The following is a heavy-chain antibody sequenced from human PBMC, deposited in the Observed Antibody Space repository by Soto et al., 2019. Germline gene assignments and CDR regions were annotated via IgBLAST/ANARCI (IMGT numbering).Heavy chain of an antibody. CDR2: IYQSGVT. V-gene: IGHV4-30-2*01. CDR3: AGMPYTSGLRFDP. J-gene: IGHJ5*02. Sequence: PSETLSLTRTVSGDSYSISTYSWSWIRQPPGKALEWVGFIYQSGVTSYNPSLKSRVTISLDRSNNQCSLKLTSVTAADTAVYYCAGMPYTSGLRFDPWGPGTLVTVSS. CDR1: GDSYSISTYS. D-gene: IGHD6-19*01.